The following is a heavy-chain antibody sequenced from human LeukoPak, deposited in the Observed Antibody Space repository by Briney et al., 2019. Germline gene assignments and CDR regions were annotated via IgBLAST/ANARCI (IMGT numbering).Heavy chain of an antibody. V-gene: IGHV1-2*02. J-gene: IGHJ6*02. Sequence: ASVKVSCKASGYTFTGYYMHWVRQAPGQGLEWMGWINPNSGGTNYAQKFQGRVTMTRDTSISTAYMELSRLRSDDTAVYYCAREAVSSYGMDVWGQGTTVTVSS. CDR2: INPNSGGT. CDR1: GYTFTGYY. D-gene: IGHD4-23*01. CDR3: AREAVSSYGMDV.